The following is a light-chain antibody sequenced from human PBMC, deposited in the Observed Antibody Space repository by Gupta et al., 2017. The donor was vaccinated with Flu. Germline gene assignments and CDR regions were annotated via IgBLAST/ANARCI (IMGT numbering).Light chain of an antibody. CDR1: NY. V-gene: IGLV2-8*01. CDR3: NSFAGIML. J-gene: IGLJ2*01. CDR2: EVN. Sequence: NYVSWYQQHPGKAPKLLIYEVNKRPSGVPDRFSGSRSGNTASLTVSGLQAEDEADYFCNSFAGIMLFGGGTTLTVL.